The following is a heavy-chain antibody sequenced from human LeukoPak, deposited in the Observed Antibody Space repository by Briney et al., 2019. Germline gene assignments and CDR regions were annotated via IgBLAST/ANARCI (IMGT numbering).Heavy chain of an antibody. CDR2: TYYRSKWYN. CDR1: GDSVSSNSAA. CDR3: ARDRPPLIYYDILTGRGKINWFDP. J-gene: IGHJ5*02. Sequence: SQTLSLTCAISGDSVSSNSAAWNWIRQSPSRGLEWLGRTYYRSKWYNDYAVSVKSRITINPDTSKNQFSLQLNSVTPEDTAVYYCARDRPPLIYYDILTGRGKINWFDPWGQGTLVTVSS. V-gene: IGHV6-1*01. D-gene: IGHD3-9*01.